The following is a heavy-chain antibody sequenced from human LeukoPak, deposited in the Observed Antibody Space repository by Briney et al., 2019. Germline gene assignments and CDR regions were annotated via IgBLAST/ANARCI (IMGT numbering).Heavy chain of an antibody. V-gene: IGHV1-69*05. CDR2: IIPIFGTA. J-gene: IGHJ6*03. Sequence: SVKVSCKASGGTFSSYAISWVRQAPGQGLEWMGGIIPIFGTANYAQKFQGRVTITTDESTSTAYVELSSLRSEDTAVYYCTLAARPYYYYMDVWGKGTTVTVSS. D-gene: IGHD6-6*01. CDR3: TLAARPYYYYMDV. CDR1: GGTFSSYA.